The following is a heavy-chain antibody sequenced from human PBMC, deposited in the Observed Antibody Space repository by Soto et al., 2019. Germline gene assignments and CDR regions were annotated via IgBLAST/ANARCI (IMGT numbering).Heavy chain of an antibody. J-gene: IGHJ4*02. CDR1: GGSISSSSYY. CDR3: ARQGSSGWIDY. D-gene: IGHD6-19*01. Sequence: QLQLQESGPGLVKPSETLSLTCTVSGGSISSSSYYWGWIRQPPGKGLEWIGSIYYSGSTYYNPSLKSRVTMSVDTAKDQFSRKRSSVTAADRAVYYCARQGSSGWIDYWGQGTLVTVSS. V-gene: IGHV4-39*01. CDR2: IYYSGST.